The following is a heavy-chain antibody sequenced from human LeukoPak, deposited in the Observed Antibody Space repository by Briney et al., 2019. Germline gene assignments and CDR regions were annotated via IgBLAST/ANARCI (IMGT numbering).Heavy chain of an antibody. CDR1: GYTFTNHY. CDR3: ALVYSSPYYYYYMDV. V-gene: IGHV1-2*02. J-gene: IGHJ6*03. Sequence: ASVKVSCKASGYTFTNHYMHWVRQAPGQGLEWMGWINPNSGGTNYAQKFQGRVTMTRDTSISTAYMELSRLRSDDTAVYYCALVYSSPYYYYYMDVWGKGTTVTVSS. D-gene: IGHD6-13*01. CDR2: INPNSGGT.